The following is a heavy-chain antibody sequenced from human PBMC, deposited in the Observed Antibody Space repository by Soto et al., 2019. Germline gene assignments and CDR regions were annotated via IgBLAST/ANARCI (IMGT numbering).Heavy chain of an antibody. J-gene: IGHJ4*02. D-gene: IGHD2-2*01. CDR3: ARAFCGGTSCHGGNFDY. V-gene: IGHV3-64*02. Sequence: GGSLRLSCAGSGFNFNNFAMHWVRQAPGTGLEYVSSISDTGGSTFHADSVKGRFIISRDNSKGTLFLQMSSLRAEDTALYYCARAFCGGTSCHGGNFDYWGQGTLVTVSS. CDR1: GFNFNNFA. CDR2: ISDTGGST.